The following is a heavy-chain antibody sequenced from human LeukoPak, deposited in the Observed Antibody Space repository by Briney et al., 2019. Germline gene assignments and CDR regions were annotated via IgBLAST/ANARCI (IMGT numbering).Heavy chain of an antibody. CDR3: ARERLDSGWYIDY. Sequence: GGSLRLSCAASGFAFSSYAMHWVRQAPGKGLEWVAFIRYDGSNKYYADSVKGRFTISRDNAKNSLYLQMNSLRAEDTAVYYCARERLDSGWYIDYWGQGTLVTVSS. D-gene: IGHD6-19*01. CDR2: IRYDGSNK. J-gene: IGHJ4*02. CDR1: GFAFSSYA. V-gene: IGHV3-30*02.